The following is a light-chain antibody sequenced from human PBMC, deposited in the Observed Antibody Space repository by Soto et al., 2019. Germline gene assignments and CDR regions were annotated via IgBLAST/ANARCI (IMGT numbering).Light chain of an antibody. J-gene: IGLJ1*01. CDR1: SSDVGGYNY. Sequence: SVVRQPRSASGSPGQSVTISCTGTSSDVGGYNYVSWYQHHPGKAPKLIIYEVYKRPSGVPDRFSGSKSGNTAALTVSGLQAEDEADYYCSSYVGTNSYVFGTGTKVTVL. CDR3: SSYVGTNSYV. CDR2: EVY. V-gene: IGLV2-8*01.